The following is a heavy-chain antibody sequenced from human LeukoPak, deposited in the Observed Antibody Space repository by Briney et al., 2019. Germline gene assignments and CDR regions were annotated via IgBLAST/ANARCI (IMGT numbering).Heavy chain of an antibody. D-gene: IGHD6-19*01. Sequence: GGSLRLSCAASGFTFSSYGMHWVRQAPGKGVEWGADINQDGSEKYYVASVKGRFTISRDNAKNSLYLQMDSLRVEDTAVYYCARPYFGSGWYPFDHWGQGTLVTVSS. CDR3: ARPYFGSGWYPFDH. J-gene: IGHJ4*02. CDR1: GFTFSSYG. V-gene: IGHV3-7*01. CDR2: INQDGSEK.